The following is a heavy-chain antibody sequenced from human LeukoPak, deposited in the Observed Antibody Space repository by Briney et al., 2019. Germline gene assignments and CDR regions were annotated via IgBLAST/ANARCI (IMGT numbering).Heavy chain of an antibody. D-gene: IGHD4-23*01. V-gene: IGHV4-38-2*02. CDR1: GYSISSGYY. CDR3: ARLRRWNFDY. Sequence: PSETLSLTCTVSGYSISSGYYWGWIRQPPGKGLEWIGSIYHSGSTYYNPSLKSRVTISVDTSKNQFSLKLSSVTAADTAVYYCARLRRWNFDYWGQGTLVTVSS. J-gene: IGHJ4*02. CDR2: IYHSGST.